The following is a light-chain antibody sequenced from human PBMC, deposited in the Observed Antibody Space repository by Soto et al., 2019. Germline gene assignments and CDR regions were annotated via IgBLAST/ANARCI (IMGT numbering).Light chain of an antibody. CDR2: KAS. Sequence: DIQMTQSPSPLSASVGDIVTITCRASQSISSWLAWYQQQPGKAPKLLIYKASSLESGVPSRFSGSGSGKEFTRTISTLQPDDFATYYCQRYNSYPWTFGQGTKVEIK. V-gene: IGKV1-5*03. CDR3: QRYNSYPWT. CDR1: QSISSW. J-gene: IGKJ1*01.